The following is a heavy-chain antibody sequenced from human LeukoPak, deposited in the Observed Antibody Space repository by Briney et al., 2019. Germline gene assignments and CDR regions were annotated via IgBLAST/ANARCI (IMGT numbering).Heavy chain of an antibody. D-gene: IGHD6-19*01. CDR3: ARETEAGTYYFDY. Sequence: SETLSLTCAVYGGSFSGYYWSWIRQPPGKGLEWIGEINHSGSTNYNTSLKSRVTISVDTSKNQFSLKLSSVTAADTAVYYCARETEAGTYYFDYWGQGTLVTVSS. CDR1: GGSFSGYY. J-gene: IGHJ4*02. V-gene: IGHV4-34*01. CDR2: INHSGST.